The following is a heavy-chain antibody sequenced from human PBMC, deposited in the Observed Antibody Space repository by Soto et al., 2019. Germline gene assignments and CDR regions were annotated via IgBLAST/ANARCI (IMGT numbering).Heavy chain of an antibody. Sequence: PSETLSLTRNASDYSLNTYDWSWIRQPAGKGLEWIGRIYASGSTNYNPSLKGRVSMSVDTSKKQFSLKMISVTAADTAMYYCARSAIPRGGWFRPWGQGVLVTVSS. CDR1: DYSLNTYD. D-gene: IGHD2-15*01. V-gene: IGHV4-4*07. CDR2: IYASGST. J-gene: IGHJ5*02. CDR3: ARSAIPRGGWFRP.